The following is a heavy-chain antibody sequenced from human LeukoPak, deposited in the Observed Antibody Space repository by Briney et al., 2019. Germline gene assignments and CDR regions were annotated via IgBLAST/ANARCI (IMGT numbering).Heavy chain of an antibody. Sequence: ASVKVSCKASGYTVTSYYMHWVRQAPGQGLEWMGILNPSGGSSSYAQKFQGRATLTRATSTSTVYMELSSLRSEDTAVYYCVADCSSTSCYKGGDYWGQGTLVTVSS. V-gene: IGHV1-46*01. J-gene: IGHJ4*02. D-gene: IGHD2-2*02. CDR2: LNPSGGSS. CDR3: VADCSSTSCYKGGDY. CDR1: GYTVTSYY.